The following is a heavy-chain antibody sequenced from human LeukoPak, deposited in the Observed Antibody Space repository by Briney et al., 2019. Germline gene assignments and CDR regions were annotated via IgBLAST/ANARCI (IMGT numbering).Heavy chain of an antibody. CDR3: ARDSVPAAMGMDYFDY. V-gene: IGHV4-59*12. D-gene: IGHD2-2*01. CDR1: GGSISSYY. Sequence: SETLSLTCTVSGGSISSYYWSWIRQPPGKGLEWIGYIYYSGSTNYNPSLKSRVTISVDTSKNQFSLKLSSVTAADTAVYYCARDSVPAAMGMDYFDYWGQGTLVTVSS. CDR2: IYYSGST. J-gene: IGHJ4*02.